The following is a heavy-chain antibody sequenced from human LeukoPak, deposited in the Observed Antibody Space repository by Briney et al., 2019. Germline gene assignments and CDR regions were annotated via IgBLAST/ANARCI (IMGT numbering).Heavy chain of an antibody. Sequence: GGSLRLSCAASGFTFSSYSMNWVRQAPGKGLEWVSSISSSSSYINYADSVKGRFTISRDNAKNSLYLQMNSLRAEDTAVYYCARDAVVAANFDYWGQGTLVTVSS. V-gene: IGHV3-21*01. CDR3: ARDAVVAANFDY. J-gene: IGHJ4*02. CDR1: GFTFSSYS. CDR2: ISSSSSYI. D-gene: IGHD2-15*01.